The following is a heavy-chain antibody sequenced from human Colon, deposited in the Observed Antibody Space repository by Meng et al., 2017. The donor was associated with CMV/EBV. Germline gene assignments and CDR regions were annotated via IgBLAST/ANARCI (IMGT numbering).Heavy chain of an antibody. CDR3: AKDWTQDGLFTFDF. CDR1: GFTFSAFS. Sequence: GGSLRLSCSASGFTFSAFSMNWVRQTPTKGLEWVSIIYQDGRQFYADSVKGRFTISRDNSRATVYLQMTDLRADDTATYFCAKDWTQDGLFTFDFWGRGTVVTVSS. D-gene: IGHD1-1*01. V-gene: IGHV3-23*03. CDR2: IYQDGRQ. J-gene: IGHJ4*02.